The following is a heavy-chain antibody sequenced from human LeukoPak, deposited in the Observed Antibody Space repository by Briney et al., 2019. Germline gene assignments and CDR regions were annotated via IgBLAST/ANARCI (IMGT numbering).Heavy chain of an antibody. CDR3: ARAVTSSGWYYFGY. Sequence: SETLSLTCTVSGGSISSYYWSWIRQPPGKGLEWIGYIYYSGSTNHNPSLKSRVTISVDTSKNQFSLKLSSVTAADTAVYYCARAVTSSGWYYFGYWGQGTLVTVSS. V-gene: IGHV4-59*01. CDR1: GGSISSYY. D-gene: IGHD6-19*01. J-gene: IGHJ4*02. CDR2: IYYSGST.